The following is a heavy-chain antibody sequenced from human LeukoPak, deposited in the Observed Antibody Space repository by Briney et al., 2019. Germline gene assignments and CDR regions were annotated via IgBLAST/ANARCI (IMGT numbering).Heavy chain of an antibody. Sequence: PSETLSLTCTVSGGSISGYYWNWMRQPPAKGPEWIGHIYYSGSTHYNPSLKSRVTISVDTSKNQFSLKLSSVTAADTAVYYCARDRQLGIFDLWGRGTLVTVSS. J-gene: IGHJ2*01. CDR2: IYYSGST. CDR1: GGSISGYY. V-gene: IGHV4-59*01. D-gene: IGHD7-27*01. CDR3: ARDRQLGIFDL.